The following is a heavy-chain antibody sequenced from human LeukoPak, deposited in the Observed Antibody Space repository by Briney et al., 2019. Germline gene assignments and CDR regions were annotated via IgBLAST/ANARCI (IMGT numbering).Heavy chain of an antibody. V-gene: IGHV3-30*18. J-gene: IGHJ4*02. D-gene: IGHD6-19*01. Sequence: GGSQTLSCAASGFMFNTYWMAWVRQAPGKGLEWVAVISYDGSNKYYADSVKGRFTISRDNSKNTLYLQMNSLRAEDTAVYYCAKDRGYHSSGWYPLADYWGQGALVTVSS. CDR1: GFMFNTYW. CDR3: AKDRGYHSSGWYPLADY. CDR2: ISYDGSNK.